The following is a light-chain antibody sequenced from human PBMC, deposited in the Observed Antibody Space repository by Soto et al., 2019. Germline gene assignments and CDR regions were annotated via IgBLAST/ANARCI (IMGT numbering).Light chain of an antibody. V-gene: IGKV3-15*01. CDR1: QSVSSN. Sequence: EIVMTQSPATLSVSPGERATLSCRASQSVSSNLAWYQQKPGQAPRLLIYGASNRATGIPARFSGSGSGTKFTLTISRLQSEDFAVYYCQKYNNWPPITFGQGTKVDIK. J-gene: IGKJ1*01. CDR2: GAS. CDR3: QKYNNWPPIT.